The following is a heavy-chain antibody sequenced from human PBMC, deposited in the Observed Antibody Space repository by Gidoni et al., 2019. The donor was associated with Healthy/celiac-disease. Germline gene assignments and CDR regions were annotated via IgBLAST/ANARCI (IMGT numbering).Heavy chain of an antibody. CDR3: ARAYSLDY. Sequence: YGIGWVRQMPGKGLEWMGIIYPGDSDTRYSPSFQGQVTISADKSISTAYLQWSSLKASDTAMYYCARAYSLDYWGQGTLVTVSS. V-gene: IGHV5-51*01. J-gene: IGHJ4*02. CDR1: YG. D-gene: IGHD2-21*01. CDR2: IYPGDSDT.